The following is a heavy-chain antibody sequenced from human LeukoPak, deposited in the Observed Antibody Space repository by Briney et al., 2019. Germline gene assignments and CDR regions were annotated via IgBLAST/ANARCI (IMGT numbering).Heavy chain of an antibody. V-gene: IGHV3-30*18. CDR2: ISYDGSNK. CDR1: GFTFSSYG. Sequence: GRSLRLSCAASGFTFSSYGMHWVRQAPGKGLEWVAVISYDGSNKYYADSVKGRFTISRDNSKNTLYLQMNSLRAEDTAVYYCAKDQGDGYNYVFDYWGQGTLVTVSS. D-gene: IGHD5-24*01. CDR3: AKDQGDGYNYVFDY. J-gene: IGHJ4*02.